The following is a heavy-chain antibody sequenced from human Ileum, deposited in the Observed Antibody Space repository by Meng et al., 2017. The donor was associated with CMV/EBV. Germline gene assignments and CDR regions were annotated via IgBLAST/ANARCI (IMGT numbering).Heavy chain of an antibody. Sequence: GGPLRLSCVASGYIFTTYSIHWVRQAPGKGLEWISYISGSSRDIYYADSVKGRLTISRDNAKNSVYLQMNSLRVEDTAVYYCTRDRFGMDVWGQGTPVTVSS. CDR2: ISGSSRDI. J-gene: IGHJ6*02. CDR3: TRDRFGMDV. V-gene: IGHV3-21*05. CDR1: GYIFTTYS.